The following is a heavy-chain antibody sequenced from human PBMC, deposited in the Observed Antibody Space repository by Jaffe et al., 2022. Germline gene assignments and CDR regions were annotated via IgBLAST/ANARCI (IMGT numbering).Heavy chain of an antibody. CDR1: GFTFDDYA. CDR2: ISWNSGSI. CDR3: AKDLALRFLEWLGGPFDY. J-gene: IGHJ4*02. D-gene: IGHD3-3*01. V-gene: IGHV3-9*01. Sequence: EVQLVESGGGLVQPGRSLRLSCAASGFTFDDYAMHWVRQAPGKGLEWVSGISWNSGSIGYADSVKGRFTISRDNAKNSLYLQMNSLRAEDTALYYCAKDLALRFLEWLGGPFDYWGQGTLVTVSS.